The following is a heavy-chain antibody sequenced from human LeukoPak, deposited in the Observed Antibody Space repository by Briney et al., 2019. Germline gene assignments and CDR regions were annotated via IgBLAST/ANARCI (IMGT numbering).Heavy chain of an antibody. V-gene: IGHV3-7*03. J-gene: IGHJ4*02. D-gene: IGHD6-13*01. CDR2: IKQDGSEK. CDR3: ARRGTSSSWYVCDY. Sequence: GGSLRLSCAASGFTFSSYAMHWVRQAPGKGLEWVANIKQDGSEKYYVDSVKGRFTISRDNAKNSLYLQMNSLRAEDTAVYYCARRGTSSSWYVCDYWGQGTLVTVSS. CDR1: GFTFSSYA.